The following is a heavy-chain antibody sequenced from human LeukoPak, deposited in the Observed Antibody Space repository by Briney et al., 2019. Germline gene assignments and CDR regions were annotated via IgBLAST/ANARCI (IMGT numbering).Heavy chain of an antibody. CDR3: GKDIESYDFWGGYEY. CDR1: GFPFDEYS. Sequence: GSLRLSCAASGFPFDEYSMQWVRQAPGKGLEWVSVIERNGGRTYYADSVKGRFTISRDHNKKSLYLQMNSLRTEDTASYYCGKDIESYDFWGGYEYRGQGTLVTVSS. D-gene: IGHD3-3*01. V-gene: IGHV3-43*01. CDR2: IERNGGRT. J-gene: IGHJ4*02.